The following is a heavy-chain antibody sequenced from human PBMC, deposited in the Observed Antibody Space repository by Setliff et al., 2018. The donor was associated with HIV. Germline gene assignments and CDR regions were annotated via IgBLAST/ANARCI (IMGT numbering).Heavy chain of an antibody. J-gene: IGHJ4*02. D-gene: IGHD5-12*01. CDR1: NGSFSGYY. CDR2: INHGGTT. Sequence: SETLSLTCAVYNGSFSGYYWTWVRQSPGKGLEWIGEINHGGTTTYNPSLKSRVTISVDTSKNQFSLKLNTVTAADTAVYYCALLEVPFIGAVSPPLWGQGDLVTVSS. CDR3: ALLEVPFIGAVSPPL. V-gene: IGHV4-34*01.